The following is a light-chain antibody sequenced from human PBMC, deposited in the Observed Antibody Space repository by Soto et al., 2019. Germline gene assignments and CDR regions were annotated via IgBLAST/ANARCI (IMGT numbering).Light chain of an antibody. V-gene: IGLV2-14*01. J-gene: IGLJ1*01. CDR3: SSYTSSSTFGV. CDR1: RSDVGYYNY. Sequence: QSALTQPASVSGSPGQSITISCTGTRSDVGYYNYVSWYQQHPGKAPKLMIYEVSYRPSGVSNRFSGSKSGNTASLTISGLQAEDEADYYCSSYTSSSTFGVFGTGTKLTVL. CDR2: EVS.